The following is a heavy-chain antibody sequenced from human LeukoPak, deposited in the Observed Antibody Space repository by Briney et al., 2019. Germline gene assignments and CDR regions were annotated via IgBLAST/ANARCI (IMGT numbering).Heavy chain of an antibody. CDR3: ARDLPYYYGSGSYYNVILTNRFDP. Sequence: ASVKVSCKASGYNFNDYYIHWARQAPGQGLEWMGWINPNSGGTNYAQKFQGRVTMTRDTSISTAYMELSRLRSDDTAVYYCARDLPYYYGSGSYYNVILTNRFDPWGQGTLVTVSS. CDR2: INPNSGGT. CDR1: GYNFNDYY. D-gene: IGHD3-10*01. V-gene: IGHV1-2*02. J-gene: IGHJ5*02.